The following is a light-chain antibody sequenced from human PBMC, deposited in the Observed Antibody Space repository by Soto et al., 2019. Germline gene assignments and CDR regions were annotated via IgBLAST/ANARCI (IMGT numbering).Light chain of an antibody. V-gene: IGKV1-33*01. Sequence: DIQMTQSPSSLSAFVGDRVTITCQASQDINIYLNWYQQKPGKAPKLLIYDASNLATGVPSKFSGGRSETDFTLSISNLQPEDIATYYCQQYSNLPLTFGGGTKVEI. J-gene: IGKJ4*01. CDR3: QQYSNLPLT. CDR1: QDINIY. CDR2: DAS.